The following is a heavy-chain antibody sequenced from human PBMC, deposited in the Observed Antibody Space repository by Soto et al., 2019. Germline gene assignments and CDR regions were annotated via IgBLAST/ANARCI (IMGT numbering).Heavy chain of an antibody. CDR1: GYTFTGYY. CDR3: ARDRQPFIAAPTTGYDP. J-gene: IGHJ5*02. Sequence: GASVKVSCKASGYTFTGYYMNWVRQAPGQGLEWMGWISAYNGNTNYAQKLQGRVTMTTDTSTSTAYMELRSLRSDDTAVYYCARDRQPFIAAPTTGYDPWGQGTLVTVSS. CDR2: ISAYNGNT. D-gene: IGHD6-13*01. V-gene: IGHV1-18*04.